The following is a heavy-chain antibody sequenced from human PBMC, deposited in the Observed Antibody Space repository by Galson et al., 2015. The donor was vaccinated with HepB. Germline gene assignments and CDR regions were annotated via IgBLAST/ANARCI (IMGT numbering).Heavy chain of an antibody. D-gene: IGHD6-19*01. V-gene: IGHV3-66*01. CDR1: GFTVSSNY. CDR3: ARDMADSSGFPAFSY. J-gene: IGHJ4*02. Sequence: SLRLSCAASGFTVSSNYMSWVRQAPGKGLEWVSVIYSGGNADYADSVKGRFTIPRDNSKNTLYLQMNSLRAEDTAVYYCARDMADSSGFPAFSYWGQGTLVTVSS. CDR2: IYSGGNA.